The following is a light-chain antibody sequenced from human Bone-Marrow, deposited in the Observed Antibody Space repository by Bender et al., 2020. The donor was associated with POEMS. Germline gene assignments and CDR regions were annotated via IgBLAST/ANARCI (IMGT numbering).Light chain of an antibody. CDR3: CSYAGSYTWV. J-gene: IGLJ3*02. CDR1: SSDVGGYNY. V-gene: IGLV2-14*03. CDR2: DVS. Sequence: QSVLTQPPSVSGSPGQSITISCTGTSSDVGGYNYVSWYQQHPGKAPKLMIYDVSNRPSGVSNRFSGSKSGNTASLTISGLQPEDEADYYCCSYAGSYTWVFGGGTKVTVL.